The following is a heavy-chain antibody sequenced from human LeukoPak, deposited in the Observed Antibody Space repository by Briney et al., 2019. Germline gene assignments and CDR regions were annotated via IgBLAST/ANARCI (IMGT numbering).Heavy chain of an antibody. CDR2: IRYDGSNK. V-gene: IGHV3-30*02. Sequence: GGSLRLSCAASGFTFSSYGMHWVRQAPGKGLEWVAFIRYDGSNKYYADSVKGRFTISRDNSKNTLYLQMNSLRAEDTAVYYCAKGNGGYYIYYYYMDVWGKGTTVTISS. D-gene: IGHD1-26*01. J-gene: IGHJ6*03. CDR1: GFTFSSYG. CDR3: AKGNGGYYIYYYYMDV.